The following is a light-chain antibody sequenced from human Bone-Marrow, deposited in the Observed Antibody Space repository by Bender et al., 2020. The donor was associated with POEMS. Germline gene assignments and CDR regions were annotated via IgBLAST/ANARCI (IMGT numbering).Light chain of an antibody. CDR1: GSDVGGYDY. CDR2: EVT. V-gene: IGLV2-8*01. CDR3: SSYAGSSPVI. J-gene: IGLJ2*01. Sequence: QSVLTQPPSASGSPGQSVTISCTGTGSDVGGYDYVSWYQQHPGKAPKLLICEVTKRPSGVPDRFSGSKSGSTASLTVSRLQTDDEALYYCSSYAGSSPVIFGGGTKLTVL.